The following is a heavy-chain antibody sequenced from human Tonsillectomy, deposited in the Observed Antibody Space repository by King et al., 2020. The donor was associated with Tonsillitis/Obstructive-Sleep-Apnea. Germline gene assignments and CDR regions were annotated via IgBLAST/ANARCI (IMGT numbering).Heavy chain of an antibody. CDR2: INYSGTT. CDR3: ARHARDSSWVDYFYYMDV. Sequence: QLQESGPGLVKPSETLSLTCTVSGGSVSSRDYYRGWISPPPGEGLEWIATINYSGTTYYNPPLKSRVTISLATSKNQFSLHLNSVTAADTAVYYCARHARDSSWVDYFYYMDVWGKGTTVTVSS. J-gene: IGHJ6*03. CDR1: GGSVSSRDYY. D-gene: IGHD6-6*01. V-gene: IGHV4-39*01.